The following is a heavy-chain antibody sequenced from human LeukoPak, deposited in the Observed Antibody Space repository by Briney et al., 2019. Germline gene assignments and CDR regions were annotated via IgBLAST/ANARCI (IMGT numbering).Heavy chain of an antibody. Sequence: GASVKVSCKASGYSFNNYDINWVRQAPGQGLEWMGWISAYNGNTNYAQKLQGRVTMTTDTSTSTAYMELRSLRSDDTAVYYCARALLWFGEPQPADYWGQGTLVTVSS. CDR1: GYSFNNYD. CDR3: ARALLWFGEPQPADY. CDR2: ISAYNGNT. J-gene: IGHJ4*02. V-gene: IGHV1-18*01. D-gene: IGHD3-10*01.